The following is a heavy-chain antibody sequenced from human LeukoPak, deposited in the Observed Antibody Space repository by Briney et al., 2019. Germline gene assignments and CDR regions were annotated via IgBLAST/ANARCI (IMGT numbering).Heavy chain of an antibody. J-gene: IGHJ4*02. V-gene: IGHV3-66*01. CDR3: AKVGWSGYRFDY. D-gene: IGHD3-3*01. CDR2: IYTGGAT. Sequence: GGSLRLSCAASGFTANSNYMTWVRQAPGRGLEWVSVIYTGGATYYADSVKGRFTISRDNPKNTLYLQMNTLRAEDTAVYYCAKVGWSGYRFDYWGQGTQVTVSS. CDR1: GFTANSNY.